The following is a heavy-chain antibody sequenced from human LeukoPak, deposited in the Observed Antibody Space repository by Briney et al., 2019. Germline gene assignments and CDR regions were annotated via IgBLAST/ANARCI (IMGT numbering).Heavy chain of an antibody. CDR2: INPNSGGT. V-gene: IGHV1-2*02. CDR3: ASGSSSWYYFDY. D-gene: IGHD6-13*01. J-gene: IGHJ4*02. CDR1: GYTFTCYY. Sequence: ASVKVSCKTSGYTFTCYYMHWVRQAPGQGLEWMGWINPNSGGTNYAQKFQGRVTMTRDTSISTAYMELSRLRSDDTAVYYCASGSSSWYYFDYWGQGTLVTVSS.